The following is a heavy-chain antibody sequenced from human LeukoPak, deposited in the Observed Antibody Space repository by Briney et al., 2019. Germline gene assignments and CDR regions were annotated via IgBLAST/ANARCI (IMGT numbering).Heavy chain of an antibody. Sequence: GRSLRLSCAASGFTFNTYGMHWVRQAPGTGLEWVAVIWYDGSNKNYAESVKGRFTISRDNSKNTLFLQMNSLRVEDTAVYYCARNYYGSGTPSEYFDYWGQGTLVTVSS. D-gene: IGHD3-10*01. J-gene: IGHJ4*02. CDR1: GFTFNTYG. CDR3: ARNYYGSGTPSEYFDY. V-gene: IGHV3-33*01. CDR2: IWYDGSNK.